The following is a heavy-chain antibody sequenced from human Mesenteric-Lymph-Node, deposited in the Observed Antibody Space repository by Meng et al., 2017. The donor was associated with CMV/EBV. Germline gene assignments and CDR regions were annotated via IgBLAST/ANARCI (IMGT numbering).Heavy chain of an antibody. Sequence: GESLKISCAASGFTVSSNYMSWVRQAPGKGLEWVSVIYSGGSTYYADSVKGRFTTSRDNADDTVYLDMTSLRAEDTGVYYCARLREELGAQVVGAPRKDYYGMDVWGPGTTVTVSS. V-gene: IGHV3-66*04. D-gene: IGHD3-10*01. CDR2: IYSGGST. J-gene: IGHJ6*02. CDR3: ARLREELGAQVVGAPRKDYYGMDV. CDR1: GFTVSSNY.